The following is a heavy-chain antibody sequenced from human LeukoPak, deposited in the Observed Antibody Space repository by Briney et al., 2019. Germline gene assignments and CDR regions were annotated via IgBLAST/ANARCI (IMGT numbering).Heavy chain of an antibody. CDR3: AKGGSPSHNWFNS. D-gene: IGHD2-15*01. CDR2: IGTAGDT. J-gene: IGHJ5*01. V-gene: IGHV3-13*01. Sequence: PGGSLRLSCAASGFTFSDYDMHWVRQATGKGLEWVSAIGTAGDTYYTGSVKGRFTISRDNSRNALFLQMNSLRAEDTAVYYCAKGGSPSHNWFNSWGQGTLVTVSS. CDR1: GFTFSDYD.